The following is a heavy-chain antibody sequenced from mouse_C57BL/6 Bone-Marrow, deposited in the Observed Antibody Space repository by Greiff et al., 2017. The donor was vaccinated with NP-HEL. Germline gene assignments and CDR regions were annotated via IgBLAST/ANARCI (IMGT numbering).Heavy chain of an antibody. J-gene: IGHJ2*01. CDR2: IDPSDSYT. D-gene: IGHD4-1*01. CDR1: GYTFTSYW. Sequence: QVQLQQPGAELVMPGASVKLSCKASGYTFTSYWMHWVKQRPGQGLEWIGEIDPSDSYTNYNQKFKGKSTLHVDKSSSTAYMQLSSLTSEDSAVYDCAREALNWEYFDYWGQGTTLTVSS. CDR3: AREALNWEYFDY. V-gene: IGHV1-69*01.